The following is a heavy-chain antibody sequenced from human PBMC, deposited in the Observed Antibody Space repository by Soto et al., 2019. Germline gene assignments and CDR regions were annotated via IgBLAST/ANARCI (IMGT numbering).Heavy chain of an antibody. CDR2: LSWNDDK. J-gene: IGHJ4*02. D-gene: IGHD3-9*01. Sequence: ITLKESGPILVRPTETLTLTCSFSGFSLTTPGVNVAWIRQPPGKALEWLAILSWNDDKRYNLVLKDRLTITTDTSQTHVILTLTNMDPVDTGTYYCAHGALVGRVINKYFDFWGPGALVTVSS. CDR3: AHGALVGRVINKYFDF. V-gene: IGHV2-5*01. CDR1: GFSLTTPGVN.